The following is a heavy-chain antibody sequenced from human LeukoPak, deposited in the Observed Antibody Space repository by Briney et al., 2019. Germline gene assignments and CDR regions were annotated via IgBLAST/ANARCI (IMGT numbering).Heavy chain of an antibody. V-gene: IGHV3-21*01. J-gene: IGHJ1*01. Sequence: GGSLRLSCAASGFPFSTYSMNWVRQAPGKGLEWVSSISSSSRYIYYADSVKGRFTISRDSGKNSLYLQMNSLRADDTAVYYCARDLTTSSTAYLHHWGQGTLVTVSS. CDR1: GFPFSTYS. CDR3: ARDLTTSSTAYLHH. D-gene: IGHD6-6*01. CDR2: ISSSSRYI.